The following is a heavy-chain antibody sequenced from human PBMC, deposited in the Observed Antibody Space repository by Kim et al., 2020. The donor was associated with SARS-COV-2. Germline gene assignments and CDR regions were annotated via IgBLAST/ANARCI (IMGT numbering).Heavy chain of an antibody. Sequence: ASVKVSCKASGYTFTSYDINWVRQATGQGLEWMGWMNPNSGNTGYAQKFQGRVTMTRNTSISTAYMELSSLISEDTAVYYCARSVTIFGQTHYMDVWGKGTTVTVSS. D-gene: IGHD3-3*01. J-gene: IGHJ6*03. CDR3: ARSVTIFGQTHYMDV. CDR1: GYTFTSYD. V-gene: IGHV1-8*01. CDR2: MNPNSGNT.